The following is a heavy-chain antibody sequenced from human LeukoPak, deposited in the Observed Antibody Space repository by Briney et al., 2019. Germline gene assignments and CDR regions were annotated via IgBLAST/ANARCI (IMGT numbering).Heavy chain of an antibody. V-gene: IGHV3-30*02. J-gene: IGHJ4*02. CDR1: GFTFSSYG. CDR3: AREGSSYLQSYYFDY. Sequence: GGSLRLSCAASGFTFSSYGMRWVRQAPGKGLEWVAFIRYDGSNKYYADSVKGRFTISRDNSKNTLYLQMNSLRAEDTAVYYCAREGSSYLQSYYFDYWGQGTLVTVSS. D-gene: IGHD6-6*01. CDR2: IRYDGSNK.